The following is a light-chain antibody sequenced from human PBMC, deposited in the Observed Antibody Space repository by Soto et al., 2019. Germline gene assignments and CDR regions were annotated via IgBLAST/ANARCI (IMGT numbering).Light chain of an antibody. CDR1: SSDVGGYKY. Sequence: QSALTQPASVSGSPGQSIAISCTGTSSDVGGYKYVSWYQQHPGKAPKLMIYDVSNRPSGVSNRFSGSKSDNTASLTISGLRAEDEAEYYCTSYTSSSTWVFGGGTQLTVL. CDR3: TSYTSSSTWV. V-gene: IGLV2-14*01. CDR2: DVS. J-gene: IGLJ3*02.